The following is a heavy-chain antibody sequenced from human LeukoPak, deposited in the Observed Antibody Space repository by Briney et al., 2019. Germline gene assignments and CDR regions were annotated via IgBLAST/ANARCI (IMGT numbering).Heavy chain of an antibody. CDR3: ANRIVVVPAAISEEYFQH. D-gene: IGHD2-2*01. CDR1: GFTFSSYA. J-gene: IGHJ1*01. CDR2: ISGSGGST. V-gene: IGHV3-23*01. Sequence: PGGSLRLSCAASGFTFSSYAMSWVRQAPGKGLEWVSVISGSGGSTYYADSVKGRFTISRDNSKNTLYLQMNSLRAEDTAVYYCANRIVVVPAAISEEYFQHWGQGTLVTVSS.